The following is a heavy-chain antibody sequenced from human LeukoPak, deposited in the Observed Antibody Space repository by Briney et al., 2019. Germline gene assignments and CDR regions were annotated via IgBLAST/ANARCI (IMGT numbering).Heavy chain of an antibody. J-gene: IGHJ3*02. V-gene: IGHV1-2*06. Sequence: GASVKVSCKASGYTFTGYYMHWVRQAPGQGLEWMGRINPNSGGTNYAQKFQGRVTMTRDTSISTAYMELSRLRSDDTAVYYCARDPLWFGGLHTFDIWGQGTMVTVSS. D-gene: IGHD3-10*01. CDR3: ARDPLWFGGLHTFDI. CDR2: INPNSGGT. CDR1: GYTFTGYY.